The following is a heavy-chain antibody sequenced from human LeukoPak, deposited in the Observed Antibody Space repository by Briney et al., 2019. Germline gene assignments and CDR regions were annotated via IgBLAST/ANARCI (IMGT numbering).Heavy chain of an antibody. CDR3: ARDRGSSWYVDY. CDR2: INPNSGGT. D-gene: IGHD6-13*01. V-gene: IGHV1-2*02. CDR1: GYTFTGYY. Sequence: ASVKVSCKASGYTFTGYYMHWVRQAPGQGLGWMGWINPNSGGTNYAQKFQGRVTMTRDTSISTAYMELSSLRSDDTAVYYCARDRGSSWYVDYWGQGTLVTVSS. J-gene: IGHJ4*02.